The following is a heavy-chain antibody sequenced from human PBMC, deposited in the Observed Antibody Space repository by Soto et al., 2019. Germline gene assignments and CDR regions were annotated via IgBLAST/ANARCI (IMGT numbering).Heavy chain of an antibody. J-gene: IGHJ6*03. CDR1: GFTFSNAW. V-gene: IGHV3-15*01. D-gene: IGHD1-26*01. CDR3: TTDSVDSGSAYYYYYYMDV. CDR2: IKSKTDGGTT. Sequence: GGSLRLSCAASGFTFSNAWMSWVRQAPGKGLEWVGRIKSKTDGGTTDYAAPVKGRFTISRDDSKNTLYLQMNSLKTEDTAVYYCTTDSVDSGSAYYYYYYMDVWGKGTTVTVSS.